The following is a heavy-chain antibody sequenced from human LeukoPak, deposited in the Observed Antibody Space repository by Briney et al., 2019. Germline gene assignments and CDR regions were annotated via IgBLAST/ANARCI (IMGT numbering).Heavy chain of an antibody. CDR2: TYYRSKWYN. J-gene: IGHJ6*03. CDR3: ARGPLTKYCSGGSCYSGYYMDV. D-gene: IGHD2-15*01. CDR1: GDSVSSNSAA. Sequence: PSQTLSLTCAISGDSVSSNSAAWNWIRQSPSRGLEWLGRTYYRSKWYNDNAVSVKSRITINPDTSKNQFSLQLNSVTPEDTAVYYCARGPLTKYCSGGSCYSGYYMDVWGKGTTVTVSS. V-gene: IGHV6-1*01.